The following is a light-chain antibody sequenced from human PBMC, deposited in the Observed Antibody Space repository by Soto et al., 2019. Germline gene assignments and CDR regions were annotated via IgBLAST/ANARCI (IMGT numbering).Light chain of an antibody. V-gene: IGLV2-23*02. CDR2: EVS. Sequence: QSALTQPASVSGSPGQSITISCTGTSSNVGSYNLVSWYQQQPGRAPKLMIYEVSKRPSGVSNRFSGSKSGNTASLTISVLQAEDEADYYCCSYAGSSPVVFGGGTKVTVL. CDR3: CSYAGSSPVV. CDR1: SSNVGSYNL. J-gene: IGLJ2*01.